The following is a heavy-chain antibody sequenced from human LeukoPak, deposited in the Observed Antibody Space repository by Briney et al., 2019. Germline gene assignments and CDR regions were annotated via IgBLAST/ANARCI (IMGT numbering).Heavy chain of an antibody. V-gene: IGHV3-23*01. Sequence: PGGSLRLSCAASGFTFSSYAMSWVRQAPGKGLEWVSAISGSGGSTYYADSVKGRFTISRDSSKNTLYLQMNSLRAEDTAVYYCARQQLVTNAFDIWGQGTMVTVSS. CDR3: ARQQLVTNAFDI. CDR2: ISGSGGST. J-gene: IGHJ3*02. CDR1: GFTFSSYA. D-gene: IGHD6-13*01.